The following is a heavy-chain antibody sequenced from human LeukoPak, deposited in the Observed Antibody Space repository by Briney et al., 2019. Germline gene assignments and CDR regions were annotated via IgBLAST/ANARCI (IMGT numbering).Heavy chain of an antibody. CDR2: ISAYNGNT. Sequence: APVKVSCKASGYTFTSYGISWVRQAPGQGLEWMGWISAYNGNTNYAQKLQGRVTMTTDTSTSTAYMELRSLRSDDTAVYYCARGPYYYDSSGYYYRPFDYWGQGTLVTVSS. V-gene: IGHV1-18*01. D-gene: IGHD3-22*01. CDR1: GYTFTSYG. CDR3: ARGPYYYDSSGYYYRPFDY. J-gene: IGHJ4*02.